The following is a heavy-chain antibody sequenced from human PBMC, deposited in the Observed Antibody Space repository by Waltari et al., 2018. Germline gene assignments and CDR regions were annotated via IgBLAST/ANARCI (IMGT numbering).Heavy chain of an antibody. Sequence: QLQLQESGPGLVKPSETLSLTCTVPGGSISTSPSFWGRIRQPPGKGLEWIGNFFCVGISSYNPSLRSRVTLSVDTSKNQFSLNLPSVTAADTAVYYCARGVIGAPVSFDYWAQGTLVTVSS. V-gene: IGHV4-39*01. D-gene: IGHD3-16*01. CDR3: ARGVIGAPVSFDY. CDR2: FFCVGIS. CDR1: GGSISTSPSF. J-gene: IGHJ4*02.